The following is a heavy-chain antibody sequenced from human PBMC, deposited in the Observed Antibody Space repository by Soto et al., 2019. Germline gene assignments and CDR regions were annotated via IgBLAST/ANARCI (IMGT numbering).Heavy chain of an antibody. J-gene: IGHJ6*02. CDR3: ARDRIAMVGFWAYGMDV. V-gene: IGHV4-61*01. CDR2: IYYSGST. CDR1: GGSVSSGSYY. D-gene: IGHD5-18*01. Sequence: SETLSLTCTVSGGSVSSGSYYWSWIRQPPGKGLEWIGYIYYSGSTNYNPSLKSRVTISVDTSKNQFSLKLSSVTAADTAVYYCARDRIAMVGFWAYGMDVWGQGTTVTVSS.